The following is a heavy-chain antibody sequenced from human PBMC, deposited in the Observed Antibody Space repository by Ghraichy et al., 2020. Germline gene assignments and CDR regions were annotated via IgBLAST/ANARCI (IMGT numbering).Heavy chain of an antibody. CDR3: ARGTFYGADES. CDR2: ICSSSSYI. J-gene: IGHJ4*02. CDR1: GFTFSSYS. V-gene: IGHV3-21*01. Sequence: GGSLRLSCAASGFTFSSYSMNWVRQAPGKGLEWVSSICSSSSYIYYADSVKGRFTISRDNAKNSLYLQMNSLRAEDTAIYYCARGTFYGADESWGQGTLVTVSS. D-gene: IGHD4-17*01.